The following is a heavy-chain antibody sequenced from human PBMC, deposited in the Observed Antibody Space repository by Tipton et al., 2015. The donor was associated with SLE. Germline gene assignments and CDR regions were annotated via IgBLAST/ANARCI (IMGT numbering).Heavy chain of an antibody. CDR3: AGVERWVARLGYYCYCMDV. Sequence: TLSLTCTVSGGSISSYYWSWIRQPPGKGLEWIGYIYYSGSTNYNPSLKSRVTISVDTSKNQFSLKLSSVTAADTAVYYCAGVERWVARLGYYCYCMDVGGKETTVTISS. CDR1: GGSISSYY. D-gene: IGHD1-1*01. CDR2: IYYSGST. V-gene: IGHV4-59*01. J-gene: IGHJ6*03.